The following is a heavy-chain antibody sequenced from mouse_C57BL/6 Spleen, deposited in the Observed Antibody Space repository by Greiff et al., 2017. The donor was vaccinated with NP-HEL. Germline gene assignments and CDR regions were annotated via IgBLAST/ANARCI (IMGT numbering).Heavy chain of an antibody. CDR3: ARQETGTGYFDV. CDR2: ISSGGSYT. D-gene: IGHD4-1*01. J-gene: IGHJ1*03. V-gene: IGHV5-6*02. CDR1: GFTFSSYS. Sequence: EVKLVESGGDLVKPGGSLKLSCAASGFTFSSYSMSWVRQTPDKRLEWVATISSGGSYTYYPDSVKGRFTISRDNAKNTLYLQMSSLKSEDTAMYYCARQETGTGYFDVWGTGTTVTVSS.